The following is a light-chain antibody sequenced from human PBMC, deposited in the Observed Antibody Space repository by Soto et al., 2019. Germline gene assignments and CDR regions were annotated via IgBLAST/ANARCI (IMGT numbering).Light chain of an antibody. CDR3: QQYGTSLST. CDR2: ATS. CDR1: QSVSSRY. Sequence: IVLTQSPGTLSLSPGDTAALSCRDSQSVSSRYLAWYQQKSGQAPRLLIYATSSRATDIPDRFIGYGSGTDFTLSISGLEPEDFAVYYCQQYGTSLSTFGQGTKVEIK. J-gene: IGKJ1*01. V-gene: IGKV3-20*01.